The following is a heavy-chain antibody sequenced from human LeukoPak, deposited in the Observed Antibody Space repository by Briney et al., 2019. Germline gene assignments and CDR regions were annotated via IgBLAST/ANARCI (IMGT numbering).Heavy chain of an antibody. D-gene: IGHD1-26*01. CDR2: IYSGGNT. V-gene: IGHV3-53*04. CDR3: ARLMGSGWFDP. CDR1: GFDFSGYA. J-gene: IGHJ5*02. Sequence: GGSLRLSCAVSGFDFSGYAMSWVRQAPGRGLEWVSVIYSGGNTFYADSVKGRFTISRHNSENTLYLQMNSLSADDTAVYYCARLMGSGWFDPWGQGTLVTVFS.